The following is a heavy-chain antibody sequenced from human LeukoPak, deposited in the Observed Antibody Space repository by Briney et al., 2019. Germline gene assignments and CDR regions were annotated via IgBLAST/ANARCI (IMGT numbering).Heavy chain of an antibody. V-gene: IGHV4-38-2*02. Sequence: SETLSLTCIVSGYSISSGYYWGWIRQPPGKGLEWIGYIYHSGSTYYNPSLKSRVTISVDRSKNQFSLKLSSVTAADTAVYYCARIAAAAAPTFDYWGQGTLVTVSS. D-gene: IGHD6-13*01. J-gene: IGHJ4*02. CDR3: ARIAAAAAPTFDY. CDR1: GYSISSGYY. CDR2: IYHSGST.